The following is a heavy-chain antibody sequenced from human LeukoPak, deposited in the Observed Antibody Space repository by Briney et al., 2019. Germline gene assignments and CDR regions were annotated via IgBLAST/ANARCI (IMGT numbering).Heavy chain of an antibody. Sequence: PGGSLRLSCAASGFTFSSYAMHWVRQAPGKGLEWVAVISYDGSNKYYADSVKGRFTISRDNSKNTLYLQMNSLRAEDTAVYYCARDLSPYYYYGMDVWGKGTTVTVPS. V-gene: IGHV3-30*04. CDR1: GFTFSSYA. CDR2: ISYDGSNK. CDR3: ARDLSPYYYYGMDV. J-gene: IGHJ6*04. D-gene: IGHD2/OR15-2a*01.